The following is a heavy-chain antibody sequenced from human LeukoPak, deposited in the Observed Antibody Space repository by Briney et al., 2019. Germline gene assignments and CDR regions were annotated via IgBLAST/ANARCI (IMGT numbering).Heavy chain of an antibody. CDR2: ISSSSSYI. J-gene: IGHJ3*02. CDR3: ARDGGPHYYHSNTYASDI. D-gene: IGHD3-22*01. Sequence: PGGSLRLSCAASGFTFSSYSMNWVRQAPGKGLEWVSSISSSSSYIYYADSVKGRFTISRDNAKNSLYLQMNSLRAEDTAVYYCARDGGPHYYHSNTYASDIWGQGTMVTVSS. CDR1: GFTFSSYS. V-gene: IGHV3-21*01.